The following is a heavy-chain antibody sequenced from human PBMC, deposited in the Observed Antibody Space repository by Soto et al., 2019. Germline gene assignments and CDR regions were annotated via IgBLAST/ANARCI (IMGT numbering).Heavy chain of an antibody. CDR2: MYWGNDK. V-gene: IGHV2-5*02. Sequence: QITLKESGPTLVKPTQTLTLTCTFSGFSVCTSGVGVGWFRQPPGQALEWLALMYWGNDKRYRPSLNSRLTITEDTSKNQVVLTMTNMDPADTGTYYCAHTAATGDYWESFDFWGQGTLVTVS. CDR3: AHTAATGDYWESFDF. CDR1: GFSVCTSGVG. D-gene: IGHD3-22*01. J-gene: IGHJ4*02.